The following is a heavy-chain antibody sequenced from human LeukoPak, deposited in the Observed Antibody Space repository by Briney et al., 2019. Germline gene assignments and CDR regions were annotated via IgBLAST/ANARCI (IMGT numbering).Heavy chain of an antibody. Sequence: GGSLRLSCAASGFTFNICAMSWLRQAPGKGLEWVSSIGSTDIYYADSVKGRFTVSRDNSKNTLYLQLNNLRAEDSAVYYCAKDATPRNAIWDYFGKWGQGTLVTVSS. CDR1: GFTFNICA. CDR2: IGSTDI. V-gene: IGHV3-23*01. CDR3: AKDATPRNAIWDYFGK. D-gene: IGHD1-1*01. J-gene: IGHJ4*02.